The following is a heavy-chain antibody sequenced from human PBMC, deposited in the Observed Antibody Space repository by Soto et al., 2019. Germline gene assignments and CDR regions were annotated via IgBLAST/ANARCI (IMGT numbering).Heavy chain of an antibody. CDR3: ARHRLRHYSSSCFDY. D-gene: IGHD6-6*01. CDR2: IYYSGST. CDR1: GGSISSSSYY. V-gene: IGHV4-39*01. J-gene: IGHJ4*02. Sequence: PSETLSLTCTVSGGSISSSSYYWGWIRQPPGKGLEWIGSIYYSGSTYYNPSLKSRVTISVDTSKNQFSLKLSSVTAADTAVYYCARHRLRHYSSSCFDYWGQGTLVTVSS.